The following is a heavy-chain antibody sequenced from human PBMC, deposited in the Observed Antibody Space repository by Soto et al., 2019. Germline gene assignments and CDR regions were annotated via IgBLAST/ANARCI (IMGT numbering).Heavy chain of an antibody. V-gene: IGHV3-30*03. CDR2: ISYDGSNK. CDR1: GFTFSSYG. CDR3: ALGVGAPTFDY. J-gene: IGHJ4*02. D-gene: IGHD1-26*01. Sequence: QVQLVESGGGVVQPGRSLRLSCAASGFTFSSYGMHWVRQAPGKGLEWVAVISYDGSNKYYADSVKGRFTISRDNSKNTLYLQMNSLRAEDTAVYYCALGVGAPTFDYWGQGTLVTVSS.